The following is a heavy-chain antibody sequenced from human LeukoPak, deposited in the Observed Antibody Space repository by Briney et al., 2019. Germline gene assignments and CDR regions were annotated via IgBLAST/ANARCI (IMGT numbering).Heavy chain of an antibody. CDR3: AKARTYGWSSGSSLDSMDV. J-gene: IGHJ6*03. CDR2: ISSSSSTI. V-gene: IGHV3-48*01. D-gene: IGHD1-26*01. Sequence: GGSLRLSCAASGFTFRDYALSWVRQAPGKGLEWVSYISSSSSTIYCADSVKGRFTISRDNAKNSLYLQMNSLRAEDTAVYYCAKARTYGWSSGSSLDSMDVWGKGTTVTISS. CDR1: GFTFRDYA.